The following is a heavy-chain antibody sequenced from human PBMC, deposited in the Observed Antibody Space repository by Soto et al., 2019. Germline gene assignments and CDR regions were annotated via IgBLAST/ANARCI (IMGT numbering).Heavy chain of an antibody. D-gene: IGHD5-12*01. CDR3: ARHHGPTTSENWFDP. CDR2: ISTYSGDT. CDR1: GYTFFTYD. V-gene: IGHV1-18*01. Sequence: QVHLVQSGVEVKTPGASVKVSCQASGYTFFTYDISWVRQAPGQGLEWMGWISTYSGDTKYAEKFLVRVTMTTATSTTTAYLELRSLRSDDTAVYYCARHHGPTTSENWFDPWGQGTLVTVSS. J-gene: IGHJ5*02.